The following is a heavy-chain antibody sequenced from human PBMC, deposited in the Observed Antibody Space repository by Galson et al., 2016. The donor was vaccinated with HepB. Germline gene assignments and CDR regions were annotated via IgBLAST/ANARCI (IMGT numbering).Heavy chain of an antibody. D-gene: IGHD5-12*01. V-gene: IGHV3-48*04. CDR2: IGGSGRVI. CDR1: GFIFSDYT. CDR3: ARYRDTGYDPFFDY. Sequence: SLRLSCAASGFIFSDYTMNWVRQAPGQGLQWVSYIGGSGRVINYAESVKGRFTISRDNAKNSLFLQMDSLRAEDTAVYYCARYRDTGYDPFFDYWGQGTLVSVSS. J-gene: IGHJ4*02.